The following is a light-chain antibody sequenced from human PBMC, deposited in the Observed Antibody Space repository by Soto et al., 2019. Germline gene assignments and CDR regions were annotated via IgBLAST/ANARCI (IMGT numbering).Light chain of an antibody. Sequence: DVKMTQAPATVSASVEDRVSITCRASQCISTWLAWYQQKPGKAPKLLIYKASTLESGVPSRFSGSRSGTEFTLTISSLQTDDFATYYCQQYETFSGTFGPGTKVDI. V-gene: IGKV1-5*03. CDR2: KAS. CDR3: QQYETFSGT. CDR1: QCISTW. J-gene: IGKJ1*01.